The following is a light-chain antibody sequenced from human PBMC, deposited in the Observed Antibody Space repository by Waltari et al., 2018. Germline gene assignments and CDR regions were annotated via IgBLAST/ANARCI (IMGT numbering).Light chain of an antibody. J-gene: IGKJ1*01. CDR1: QSISRD. Sequence: IMLTQSPVTLSLSPGERATLSCRASQSISRDLAWYEQKPGQAPRLLIYGASIRATGIPERCSGSGSGTDLSLTISGLEPEDSAVYYCQHHFRLPATFGQGTKVEIK. CDR3: QHHFRLPAT. V-gene: IGKV3-20*01. CDR2: GAS.